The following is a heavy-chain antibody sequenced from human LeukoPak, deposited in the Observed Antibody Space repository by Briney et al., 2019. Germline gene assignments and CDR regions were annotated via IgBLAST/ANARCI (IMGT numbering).Heavy chain of an antibody. V-gene: IGHV4-39*07. CDR3: ARWYYYDSSGYYFFFDY. D-gene: IGHD3-22*01. CDR1: GGSISSSSYY. J-gene: IGHJ4*02. CDR2: IYYSGST. Sequence: SETLSLTCTVSGGSISSSSYYWGWIRQPPGKGLEWIGSIYYSGSTYYNPSLKSRVTISVDTSKNQFSLKLSSVTAADTAVYYCARWYYYDSSGYYFFFDYWGQGTLVTVSS.